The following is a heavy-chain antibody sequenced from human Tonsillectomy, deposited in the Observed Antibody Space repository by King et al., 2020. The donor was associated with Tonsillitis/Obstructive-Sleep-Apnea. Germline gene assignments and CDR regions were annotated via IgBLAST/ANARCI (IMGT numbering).Heavy chain of an antibody. Sequence: VQLVQSGAEVKQPGASVKVSCKASGYIFSDYYMHWVRQAPGQGLEWMGWINPNSGDTNYAQKFQGRVTMTRDTSIKTFYVELSGLRSDDTAVYYCAREDSGSYAYWGQGTVVTVSS. CDR3: AREDSGSYAY. V-gene: IGHV1-2*02. J-gene: IGHJ4*02. CDR1: GYIFSDYY. D-gene: IGHD1-26*01. CDR2: INPNSGDT.